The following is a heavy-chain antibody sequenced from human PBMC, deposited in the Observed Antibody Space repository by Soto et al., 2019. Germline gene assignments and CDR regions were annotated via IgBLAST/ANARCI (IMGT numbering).Heavy chain of an antibody. CDR2: IYSAGSA. D-gene: IGHD6-13*01. V-gene: IGHV3-66*01. Sequence: PGGSLRLSCAASGFTVSSYRMSWVRQAPGKGLEWVSVIYSAGSADFADSVKGRFTISRDNSKNTLYLQMNSLRTEDTAVYYCARRGPGTYFDYWGQGTLVTVSS. J-gene: IGHJ4*02. CDR3: ARRGPGTYFDY. CDR1: GFTVSSYR.